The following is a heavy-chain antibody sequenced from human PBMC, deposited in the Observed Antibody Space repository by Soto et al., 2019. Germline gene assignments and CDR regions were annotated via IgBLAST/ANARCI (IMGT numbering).Heavy chain of an antibody. CDR3: ARAPSWPAGPFDY. Sequence: EVQLVESGGGLVQPGGSLRLSCAASGFTVSSNYMSWVRQAPGKGPEWVSVTYSGGSTYYADSVKGRFTISRDNSKNTLYLQMNSLRAEDTAVYYCARAPSWPAGPFDYWGQGTLVTVSS. D-gene: IGHD6-25*01. CDR1: GFTVSSNY. J-gene: IGHJ4*02. V-gene: IGHV3-66*01. CDR2: TYSGGST.